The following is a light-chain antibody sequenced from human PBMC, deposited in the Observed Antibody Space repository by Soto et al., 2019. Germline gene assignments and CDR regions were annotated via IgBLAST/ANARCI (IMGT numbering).Light chain of an antibody. V-gene: IGKV3-20*01. J-gene: IGKJ1*01. CDR3: QQYGSSPWT. CDR1: QSVSSSY. Sequence: PGERSTLSCRASQSVSSSYLAWYQQKPGQAPRLLIYGASSRATGIPDRFSGSGSGTDFTLTISRLEPEDFAVYYCQQYGSSPWTFGQGTKVDIK. CDR2: GAS.